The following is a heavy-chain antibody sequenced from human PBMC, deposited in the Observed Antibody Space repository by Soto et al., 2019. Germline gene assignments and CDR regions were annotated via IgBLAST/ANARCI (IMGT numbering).Heavy chain of an antibody. J-gene: IGHJ4*02. CDR1: GFIFSDFQ. D-gene: IGHD1-20*01. CDR3: ARDDPYVNDHQGYNRRKNYFDY. Sequence: DVKLVESGGALVQPGGSLRLSCEGIGFIFSDFQMNWVRQAPGKGLEWVSYINRGGRSIDYADSVKGRFTISRDDAQNSLYLEMSSLRVEDTAVYFCARDDPYVNDHQGYNRRKNYFDYWGQGTLVTVSS. CDR2: INRGGRSI. V-gene: IGHV3-48*03.